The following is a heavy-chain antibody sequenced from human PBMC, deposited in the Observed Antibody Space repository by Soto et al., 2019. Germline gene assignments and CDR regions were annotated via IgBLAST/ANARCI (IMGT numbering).Heavy chain of an antibody. CDR1: GGSISSSSYY. CDR3: ARQYYYDSSGYYYGDYFDY. V-gene: IGHV4-39*01. CDR2: IYYSGST. Sequence: QLQLQESGPGLVKPSETLSLTCTVSGGSISSSSYYWGWIRQPPGKGLEWIGSIYYSGSTYYNPSLKSRVTISVDTSKNQFSLKLGSVTAADTAVYYCARQYYYDSSGYYYGDYFDYWGQGTLVTVSS. J-gene: IGHJ4*02. D-gene: IGHD3-22*01.